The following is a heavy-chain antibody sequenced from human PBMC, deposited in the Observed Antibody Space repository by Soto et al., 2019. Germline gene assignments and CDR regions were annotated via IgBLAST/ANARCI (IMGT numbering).Heavy chain of an antibody. CDR1: GYTFTVYY. J-gene: IGHJ4*02. D-gene: IGHD3-22*01. V-gene: IGHV1-2*02. Sequence: QVQLVQSGAEVKKPGASVKVSCKASGYTFTVYYIHWVRQAPGQGLEWVGWINPKGGGRRYAQKFQGRITMTRDTSINTVYMELTSLRSNDTTVYYCARSLYESGHSDVGENRGQGTLVTVYS. CDR3: ARSLYESGHSDVGEN. CDR2: INPKGGGR.